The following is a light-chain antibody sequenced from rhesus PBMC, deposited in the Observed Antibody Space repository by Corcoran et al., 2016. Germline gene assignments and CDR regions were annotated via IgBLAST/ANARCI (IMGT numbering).Light chain of an antibody. CDR3: LQHNSYPLT. CDR2: AAS. V-gene: IGKV1-28*03. J-gene: IGKJ4*01. Sequence: DIQMTQSPSSLSASVGDTVTITCRASQGISSYLNWFQQKPGKAPKLLIYAASSLKSGVPSRFSGSGSGTDFTLTISSLQPEDFAVYYWLQHNSYPLTFGGGTKVELK. CDR1: QGISSY.